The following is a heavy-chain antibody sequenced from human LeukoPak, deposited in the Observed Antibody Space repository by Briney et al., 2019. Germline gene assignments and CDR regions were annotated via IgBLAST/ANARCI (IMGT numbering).Heavy chain of an antibody. CDR3: ARDPQYSYDDSGTFDS. CDR1: GFTFSNFW. D-gene: IGHD3-22*01. V-gene: IGHV3-7*01. CDR2: IKQDGDET. J-gene: IGHJ4*02. Sequence: PGGSLRLSCAASGFTFSNFWMSWVRQAPGKGPEWVANIKQDGDETYYLDSVKGRFTVSRDNAKNSLYLQMNTLRAEDTAVYHCARDPQYSYDDSGTFDSWGQGTLVTVSS.